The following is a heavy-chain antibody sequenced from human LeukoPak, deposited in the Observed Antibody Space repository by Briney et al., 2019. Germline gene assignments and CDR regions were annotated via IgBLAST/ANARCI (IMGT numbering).Heavy chain of an antibody. V-gene: IGHV4-34*01. Sequence: SETLSLTCAVYGGSFSGYYWSWIRQPPGKGLEWIGEINHSGGTKYNPSLKSRVTISVDTSKNQFSLKLSSVTPEDTAVYYCARVKYSYGVNMVADAFDIWGQGTMVTVSS. J-gene: IGHJ3*02. CDR3: ARVKYSYGVNMVADAFDI. D-gene: IGHD5-18*01. CDR1: GGSFSGYY. CDR2: INHSGGT.